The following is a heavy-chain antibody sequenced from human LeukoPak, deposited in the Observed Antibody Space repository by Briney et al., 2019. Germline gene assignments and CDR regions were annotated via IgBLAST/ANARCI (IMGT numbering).Heavy chain of an antibody. V-gene: IGHV3-11*04. D-gene: IGHD3-9*01. Sequence: GGSLRLSCAASGFTFSDYYMSWVRQVPGKGLEWVSYIGRSGTTIHYADSVKGRFTISWDNAKKSLYLQMNSLRAEDTAVYYCARSGKIYFDWLLDYWGQGTLVTVSS. CDR2: IGRSGTTI. CDR3: ARSGKIYFDWLLDY. J-gene: IGHJ4*02. CDR1: GFTFSDYY.